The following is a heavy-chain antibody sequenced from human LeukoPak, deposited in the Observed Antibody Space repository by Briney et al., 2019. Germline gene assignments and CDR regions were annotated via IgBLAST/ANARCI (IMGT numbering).Heavy chain of an antibody. J-gene: IGHJ4*02. Sequence: SETLSLTCAVSGYSISSGYYWGWIRQPPGKGLEWIGSIYHSGSTYYNPSLKSRVTISVDTSKSQFSLRLSSVTAADTAIYYCATDLDSRFDYWGQGTLVTVSS. CDR1: GYSISSGYY. CDR3: ATDLDSRFDY. D-gene: IGHD6-13*01. V-gene: IGHV4-38-2*02. CDR2: IYHSGST.